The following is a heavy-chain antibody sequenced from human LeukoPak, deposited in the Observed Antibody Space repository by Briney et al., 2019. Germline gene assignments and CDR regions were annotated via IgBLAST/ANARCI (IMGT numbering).Heavy chain of an antibody. CDR2: IRGGGAGA. J-gene: IGHJ3*01. V-gene: IGHV3-23*01. Sequence: GGSLRLSCAASEFTFGNFAMSWVRQAPGKSLEWVSYIRGGGAGALYADSVKGRFTVSRDNSRSTLYLQMNSLRVEDTAVYYCAKCAQSYGNDAFDLWGPGTMVTVSS. D-gene: IGHD3-16*01. CDR3: AKCAQSYGNDAFDL. CDR1: EFTFGNFA.